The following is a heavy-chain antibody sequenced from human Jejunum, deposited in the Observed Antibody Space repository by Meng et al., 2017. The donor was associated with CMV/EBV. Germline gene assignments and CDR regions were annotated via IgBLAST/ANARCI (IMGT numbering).Heavy chain of an antibody. CDR2: INPNSGGT. V-gene: IGHV1-2*02. CDR3: GRVWTGYCTSTDCLGRFDP. D-gene: IGHD2-2*01. J-gene: IGHJ5*02. CDR1: DYD. Sequence: DYDMHWVRQAPGQGLEWMGWINPNSGGTNYAQKFQGRVTMTRDTSISTVYMELSRLRSDDTAVYYCGRVWTGYCTSTDCLGRFDPWGQGTRVTVSS.